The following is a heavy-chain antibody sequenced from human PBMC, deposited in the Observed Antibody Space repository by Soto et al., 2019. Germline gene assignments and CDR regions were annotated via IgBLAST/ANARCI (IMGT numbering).Heavy chain of an antibody. V-gene: IGHV4-59*12. CDR1: GGSISSYY. CDR3: ARSSTSANYFDY. CDR2: IYYSGST. J-gene: IGHJ4*02. D-gene: IGHD2-2*01. Sequence: SETLSLLCTLSGGSISSYYWSWIRQPPGKGLEWIGYIYYSGSTYYNPSLKSRVTISVDTSKNQFSLKLSSVTAADTAVYYCARSSTSANYFDYWGQGTLVTVSS.